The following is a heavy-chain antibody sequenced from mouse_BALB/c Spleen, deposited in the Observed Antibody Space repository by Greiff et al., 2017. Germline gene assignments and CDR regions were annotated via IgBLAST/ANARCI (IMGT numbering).Heavy chain of an antibody. D-gene: IGHD1-1*02. CDR1: GYNFTSYW. CDR3: ASYDYYAMDY. Sequence: QVQLQQPGAELVKPGTSVKLSCKASGYNFTSYWINWVKLRPGQGLEWIGDIYPGSGSTNYNEKFKSKATLTVDTSSSTAYMQLSSLASEDSALYYCASYDYYAMDYWGQGTSVTVSS. CDR2: IYPGSGST. J-gene: IGHJ4*01. V-gene: IGHV1-55*01.